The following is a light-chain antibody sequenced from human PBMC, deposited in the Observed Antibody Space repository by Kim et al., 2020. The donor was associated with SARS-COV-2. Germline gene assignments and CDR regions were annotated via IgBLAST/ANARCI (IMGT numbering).Light chain of an antibody. Sequence: QSALTQPASVSGSPGQWITISCTGTTSDFGGLVSWYQHHPGKAPTLMIYEVSRRPSGVSNRFFGFKSGNTASLTISELQAEDEADYYCSSYTTSNTLVFGTGTKVTVL. CDR1: TSDFGGL. J-gene: IGLJ1*01. CDR3: SSYTTSNTLV. V-gene: IGLV2-14*01. CDR2: EVS.